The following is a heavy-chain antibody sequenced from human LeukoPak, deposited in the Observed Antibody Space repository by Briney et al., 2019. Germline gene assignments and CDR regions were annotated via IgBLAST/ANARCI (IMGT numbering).Heavy chain of an antibody. CDR3: ARGLTMVRGVVTYDY. J-gene: IGHJ4*02. CDR1: GGPISSYY. V-gene: IGHV4-59*08. Sequence: PSETLSLTCSVSGGPISSYYWSWIRQPPGKGVEWIGYIYYSGSNNYNPSLKSRVTISVDTSKNQFSLKLSSVTAADTAVYYCARGLTMVRGVVTYDYWGQGTLVTVSS. CDR2: IYYSGSN. D-gene: IGHD3-10*01.